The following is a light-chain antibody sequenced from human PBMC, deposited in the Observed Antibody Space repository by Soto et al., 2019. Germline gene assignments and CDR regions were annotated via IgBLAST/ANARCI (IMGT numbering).Light chain of an antibody. CDR1: SSDVGGYNY. CDR3: CSDAGSYTWV. Sequence: QSALTQPRSVSGSPGQSVTISCTGTSSDVGGYNYVSWYRQHPGKTPKLMIYDVSKRPSGVPDRFSGSKSGNTASLTISGLQAEDEADYYCCSDAGSYTWVFGGGTKLTVL. CDR2: DVS. V-gene: IGLV2-11*01. J-gene: IGLJ3*02.